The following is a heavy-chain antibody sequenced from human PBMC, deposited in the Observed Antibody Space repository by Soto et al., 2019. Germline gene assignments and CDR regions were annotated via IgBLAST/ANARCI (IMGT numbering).Heavy chain of an antibody. CDR3: ARDGYFDY. V-gene: IGHV1-18*01. CDR2: ISASNGNT. Sequence: QVQLVQSGAEVKKPGASVKVSCKASGYTFTTYGIAWVRQAPGQGLEWMGWISASNGNTNYAQKLQGRVTMTTDTTANTADMELRSLRSDDTAVYYGARDGYFDYWGQGTLVTVSS. CDR1: GYTFTTYG. J-gene: IGHJ4*02.